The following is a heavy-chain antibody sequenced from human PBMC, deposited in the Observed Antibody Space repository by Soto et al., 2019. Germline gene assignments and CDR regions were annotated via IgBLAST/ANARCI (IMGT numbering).Heavy chain of an antibody. CDR2: IYYSGST. J-gene: IGHJ1*01. CDR1: GGSISSYY. Sequence: SATRYLTCTVSGGSISSYYWSWIRQPPGKGLEWIGYIYYSGSTNYNPSLKSRVTISVDTSKNQFSLKLSSVTAAATAVYYCARSPFRTYFQHWGQGTLVTVSS. V-gene: IGHV4-59*01. CDR3: ARSPFRTYFQH.